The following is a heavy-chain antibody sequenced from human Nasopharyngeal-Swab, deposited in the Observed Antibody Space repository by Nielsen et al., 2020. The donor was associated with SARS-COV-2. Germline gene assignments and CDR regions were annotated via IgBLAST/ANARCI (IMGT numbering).Heavy chain of an antibody. J-gene: IGHJ4*02. CDR1: GGSFSGYY. CDR3: ALGGDFDY. CDR2: INHSGST. V-gene: IGHV4-34*01. D-gene: IGHD3-16*01. Sequence: SETLSLTCAAYGGSFSGYYWSWIRQPPGKGLEWIGEINHSGSTKSNPSLKSRVTISVDTSKNRFSLKLSSVTAADTAVYYCALGGDFDYWGQGTLVTVSS.